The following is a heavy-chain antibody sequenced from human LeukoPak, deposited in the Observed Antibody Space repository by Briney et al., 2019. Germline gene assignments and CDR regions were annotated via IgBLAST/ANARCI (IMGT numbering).Heavy chain of an antibody. J-gene: IGHJ3*02. CDR2: INPNSGGT. CDR3: ARVDTAKVGGAFDI. V-gene: IGHV1-2*04. CDR1: GYTFTGYY. Sequence: GASVKVSCKASGYTFTGYYMHWVRQAPGQGLEWMGWINPNSGGTSYAQKFQGWVTMTRDTSVSTVYMEVRRLRSDDTAVYYCARVDTAKVGGAFDIWGQGTKVTVSS. D-gene: IGHD5-18*01.